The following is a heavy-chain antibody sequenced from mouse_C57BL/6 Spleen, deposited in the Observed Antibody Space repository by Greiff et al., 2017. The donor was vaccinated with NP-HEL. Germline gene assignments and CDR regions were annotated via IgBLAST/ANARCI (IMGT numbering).Heavy chain of an antibody. V-gene: IGHV1-78*01. J-gene: IGHJ4*01. D-gene: IGHD1-1*01. CDR1: GYTFTDHT. Sequence: VQLQESDAELVKPGASVKISCKVSGYTFTDHTIHWMKQRPEQGLEWIGYIYPRDGSTKYNEKFKGKATLTADKSSSTAYMQLNSLTSEDSAVYFCARNYYGSSPYYAMDYWGQGTSVTVSS. CDR3: ARNYYGSSPYYAMDY. CDR2: IYPRDGST.